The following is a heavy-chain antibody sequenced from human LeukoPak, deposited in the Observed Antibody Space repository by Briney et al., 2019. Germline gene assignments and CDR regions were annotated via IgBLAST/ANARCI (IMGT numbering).Heavy chain of an antibody. CDR3: ARSDGFRFYYFDY. CDR2: IYHSGST. CDR1: GGSISSSNW. V-gene: IGHV4-4*02. D-gene: IGHD3-10*01. Sequence: PSETLSLTCAVSGGSISSSNWWSWVRQPPGKGLEWIGEIYHSGSTNYNPSLKSRVTISVDKSKNQFSLKLSSVTAADTVVYYCARSDGFRFYYFDYWGQGTLVTVSS. J-gene: IGHJ4*02.